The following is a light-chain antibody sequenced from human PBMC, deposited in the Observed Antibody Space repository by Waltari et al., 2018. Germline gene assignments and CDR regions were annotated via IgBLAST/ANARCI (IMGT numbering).Light chain of an antibody. Sequence: DIQMTQSPSTLSASVGDRVTITCRASQTITKFLSWYQQKPGKAPKLLIYAASRLQSGVPSRCSGSGSGTDFALTISNLQPEDFATYFCQQTYTSPRTFGQGTKVEIK. CDR3: QQTYTSPRT. J-gene: IGKJ1*01. CDR1: QTITKF. CDR2: AAS. V-gene: IGKV1-39*01.